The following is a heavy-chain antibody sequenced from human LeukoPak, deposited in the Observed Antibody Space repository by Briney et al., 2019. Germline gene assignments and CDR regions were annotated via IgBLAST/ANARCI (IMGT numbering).Heavy chain of an antibody. CDR1: GFTFSRHA. J-gene: IGHJ4*02. CDR3: AKGGVYGDYYFDY. Sequence: GGSLRLSCAPSGFTFSRHAMSWVRQAPGKGLEWVSVISGSGGDTYYADSVKGRFTISGDNSKNTVYLQMNSLRAEDTALYYCAKGGVYGDYYFDYWGQGTLVTVSS. CDR2: ISGSGGDT. V-gene: IGHV3-23*01. D-gene: IGHD4-17*01.